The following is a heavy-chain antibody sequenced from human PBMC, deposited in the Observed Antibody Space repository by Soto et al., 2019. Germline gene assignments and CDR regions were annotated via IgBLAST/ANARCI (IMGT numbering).Heavy chain of an antibody. V-gene: IGHV3-23*01. CDR2: ISGSGGST. J-gene: IGHJ4*02. CDR1: GFTFSSYA. D-gene: IGHD5-12*01. Sequence: EVQLLESGGGLVQPGGSRRLSCAASGFTFSSYAMSWFRQPPGKGLEWVSAISGSGGSTYYADSVKGRFTISRDNSKNTLYLQMNSLRAEDTAVYYCASGYSGYDPFDYWGQGTLVTVSS. CDR3: ASGYSGYDPFDY.